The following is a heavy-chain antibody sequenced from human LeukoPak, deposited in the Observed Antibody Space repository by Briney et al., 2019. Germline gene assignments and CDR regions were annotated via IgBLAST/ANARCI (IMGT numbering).Heavy chain of an antibody. J-gene: IGHJ4*02. CDR1: GFTVSSNY. D-gene: IGHD5-12*01. CDR2: IYSGGST. CDR3: ARDSLVATHY. V-gene: IGHV3-66*01. Sequence: GGSLRLSCAAPGFTVSSNYMSWVRQAPGKGLEWVSVIYSGGSTYYADSVKGRFTISRGNSKNTLYLQMNSLRAEDTAVYYCARDSLVATHYWGQGTLVTVSS.